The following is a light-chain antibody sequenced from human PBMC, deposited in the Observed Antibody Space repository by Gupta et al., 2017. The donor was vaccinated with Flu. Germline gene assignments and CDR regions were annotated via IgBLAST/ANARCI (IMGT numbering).Light chain of an antibody. Sequence: DIQMTQSPSTLSASVGDRVTITCRASQSISSWLAWYQQKPGEAPKLLIYKTSGVQSGVPSRFSGSGSGTEFTLTISGLQPDDFAIDYCQQYNSYSSTFGPGTKVDIK. CDR1: QSISSW. J-gene: IGKJ3*01. CDR2: KTS. CDR3: QQYNSYSST. V-gene: IGKV1-5*03.